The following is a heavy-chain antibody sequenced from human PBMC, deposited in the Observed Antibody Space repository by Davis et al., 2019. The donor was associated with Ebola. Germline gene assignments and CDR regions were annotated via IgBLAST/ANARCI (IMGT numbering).Heavy chain of an antibody. J-gene: IGHJ6*02. D-gene: IGHD3-10*01. CDR2: INSDGSST. Sequence: HTGGSLRLSCAASGFTFSSYWMHWVRQAPGKGLVWVSRINSDGSSTSYADSVKGRFTISRDNAKNTLYMQINSLRAEDPAVYYCARTRFLKYYYGSGKYYNDYYYYYGMDVWGQGTTVTVSS. CDR3: ARTRFLKYYYGSGKYYNDYYYYYGMDV. CDR1: GFTFSSYW. V-gene: IGHV3-74*01.